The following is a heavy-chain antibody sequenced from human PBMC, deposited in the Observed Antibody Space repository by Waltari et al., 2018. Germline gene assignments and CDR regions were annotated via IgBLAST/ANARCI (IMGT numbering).Heavy chain of an antibody. Sequence: EVQLVQSGAEVKKPGESLKISCKGSGYSFTSYWIGWVRQMPGKGLEWMGIIESCHSYPRYSTSFQRQVTISADKSNSTAYLQWSSLNASATAMYYCARQSSSPSSLDAFDIWGQGTMVTVSS. CDR1: GYSFTSYW. V-gene: IGHV5-51*01. CDR2: IESCHSYP. D-gene: IGHD6-6*01. CDR3: ARQSSSPSSLDAFDI. J-gene: IGHJ3*02.